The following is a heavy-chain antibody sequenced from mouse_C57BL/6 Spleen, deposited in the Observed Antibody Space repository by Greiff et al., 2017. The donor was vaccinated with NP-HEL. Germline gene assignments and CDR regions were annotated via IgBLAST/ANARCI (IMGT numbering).Heavy chain of an antibody. V-gene: IGHV1-76*01. D-gene: IGHD1-1*01. Sequence: QVQLQQSGAELVRPGASVKLSCKASGYTFTDYYINWVKQRPGQGLEWIARIYPGSGNTYYNEKFKGKATLTAEKSSSTAYMQLSSLTSEDSAVYFCARSEIYYGSSYEAWFAYWGQGTLVTVSA. CDR2: IYPGSGNT. CDR3: ARSEIYYGSSYEAWFAY. J-gene: IGHJ3*01. CDR1: GYTFTDYY.